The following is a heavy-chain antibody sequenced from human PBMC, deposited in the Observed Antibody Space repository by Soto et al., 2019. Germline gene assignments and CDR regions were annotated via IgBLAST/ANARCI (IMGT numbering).Heavy chain of an antibody. V-gene: IGHV4-34*01. D-gene: IGHD3-22*01. CDR2: INHSGST. J-gene: IGHJ3*02. CDR3: ARGLAGDSSGYYYRAFDI. Sequence: PSETLSLTCAVYGGSFSGYYWSWIRQPPGKGLEWIGEINHSGSTNYNPSLKSRVTISVDTSKNQFSLKLSSVTAADTAVYYCARGLAGDSSGYYYRAFDIWGQGTMVTVSS. CDR1: GGSFSGYY.